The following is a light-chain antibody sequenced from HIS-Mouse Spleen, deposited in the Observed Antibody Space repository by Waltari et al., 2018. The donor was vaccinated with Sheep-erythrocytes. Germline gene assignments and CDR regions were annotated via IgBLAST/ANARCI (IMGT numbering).Light chain of an antibody. CDR2: QDS. CDR3: QAWDSSTEV. J-gene: IGLJ2*01. Sequence: SYELTQPPSVSVSPGQTASITCSGDKLGDKYACWYQQKPGQSPVLVIYQDSKRPSGIPWRFSGSNSGNTATLTISGTQAMDEADYYCQAWDSSTEVVGGGTKLTVL. CDR1: KLGDKY. V-gene: IGLV3-1*01.